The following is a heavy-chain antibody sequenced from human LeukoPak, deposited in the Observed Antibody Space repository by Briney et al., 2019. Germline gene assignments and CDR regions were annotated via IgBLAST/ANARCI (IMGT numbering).Heavy chain of an antibody. CDR2: IYYSGST. V-gene: IGHV4-59*12. J-gene: IGHJ5*02. Sequence: PSETLSLTCTVSGGSTSSYYWTGSRQPPGKGLEWIGYIYYSGSTNYNPSLKSRVTISINTSNNQFSLKLSSVAAADTAVYYCARVVGGTSGYYNWFDPWGQGTLVTVSS. D-gene: IGHD3-22*01. CDR3: ARVVGGTSGYYNWFDP. CDR1: GGSTSSYY.